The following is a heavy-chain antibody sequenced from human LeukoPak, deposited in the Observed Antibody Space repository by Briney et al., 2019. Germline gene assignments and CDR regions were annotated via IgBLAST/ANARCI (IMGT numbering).Heavy chain of an antibody. V-gene: IGHV3-30*04. D-gene: IGHD5-12*01. J-gene: IGHJ4*02. CDR3: ARDGASSGYATLDY. CDR2: ISYDGSNK. Sequence: GGSLRLSCAASGFTFSSYAMRWVRQAPGKGLEWVAVISYDGSNKYYADSVKGRFTISRDNSKNTLYLQMNSLRAEDTAVYYCARDGASSGYATLDYWGQGTLVTVSS. CDR1: GFTFSSYA.